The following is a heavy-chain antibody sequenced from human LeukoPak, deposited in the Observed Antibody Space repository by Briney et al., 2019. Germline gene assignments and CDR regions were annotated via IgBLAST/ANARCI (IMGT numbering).Heavy chain of an antibody. J-gene: IGHJ4*02. CDR3: AKDLESVVVPAAIGY. V-gene: IGHV3-23*01. CDR2: ISGSGGST. CDR1: GFTFSSYA. D-gene: IGHD2-2*01. Sequence: GGSLRLSCAASGFTFSSYAMSWVRQAPGKGLEWVSAISGSGGSTYYADSVKGRFTISRDNSKNTLYLQMNSLRAEDTAVYYCAKDLESVVVPAAIGYWGQGTLVTVSS.